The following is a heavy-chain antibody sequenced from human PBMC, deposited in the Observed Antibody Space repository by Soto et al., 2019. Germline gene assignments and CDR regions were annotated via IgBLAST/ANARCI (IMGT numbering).Heavy chain of an antibody. V-gene: IGHV3-15*05. CDR1: AITVSNAW. CDR3: FKEAQQGI. J-gene: IGHJ4*02. CDR2: IRPKADGGTT. Sequence: GGSLRLSCLASAITVSNAWMNWVRQAPGKGLEWVGRIRPKADGGTTDFAAPVKGRFTISRDDSKNTLYLQMNSVETEDTAVYYSFKEAQQGIWGRGT.